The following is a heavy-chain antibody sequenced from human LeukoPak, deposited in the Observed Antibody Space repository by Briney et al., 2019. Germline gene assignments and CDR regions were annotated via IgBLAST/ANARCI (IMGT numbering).Heavy chain of an antibody. CDR3: ARLPQVGAGRPDY. Sequence: PSETLSLTCAAYGGSFSGYYWSWIRQPPGKGLEWIGEINHSGSTNYNPSLKSRVTISVDTSKNQFSLKLSSVTAADTAVYYCARLPQVGAGRPDYWGQGTLVTVSS. CDR1: GGSFSGYY. V-gene: IGHV4-34*01. J-gene: IGHJ4*02. D-gene: IGHD1-26*01. CDR2: INHSGST.